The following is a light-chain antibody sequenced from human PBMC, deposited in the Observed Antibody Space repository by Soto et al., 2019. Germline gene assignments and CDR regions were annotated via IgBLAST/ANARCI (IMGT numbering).Light chain of an antibody. J-gene: IGKJ1*01. Sequence: DIQMTQSPSSLSASVGDRVTITCRATQSISIYLNWYQHKPGKAPHALIYAASILQSGVPCRFSCSGSETDYTLTITRLQPEDFASYYCQLTYSVPPTFGQGTKEDI. CDR2: AAS. V-gene: IGKV1-39*01. CDR3: QLTYSVPPT. CDR1: QSISIY.